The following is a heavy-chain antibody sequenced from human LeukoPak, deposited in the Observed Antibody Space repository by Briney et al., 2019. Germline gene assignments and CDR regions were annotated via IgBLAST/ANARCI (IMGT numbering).Heavy chain of an antibody. J-gene: IGHJ4*02. D-gene: IGHD6-13*01. V-gene: IGHV4-59*07. Sequence: PSDTLSLTRTVSGDSFSYFSWSWIRQPPGKGLEWIGYIYNIGSTSYNPSLKSRVTISLDTSQNQFSLKLSSLTAADTAVYYCARGVVAAAGPTFDFWGQGTLVTVSS. CDR2: IYNIGST. CDR1: GDSFSYFS. CDR3: ARGVVAAAGPTFDF.